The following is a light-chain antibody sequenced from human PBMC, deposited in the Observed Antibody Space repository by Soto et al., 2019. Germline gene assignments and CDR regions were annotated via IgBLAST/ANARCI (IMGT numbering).Light chain of an antibody. CDR1: SSDVGDYNY. CDR3: CSFAGSYTFWV. J-gene: IGLJ3*02. V-gene: IGLV2-11*01. Sequence: QSALTQPRSVSGSPGQSVTISCTGTSSDVGDYNYVSWYQQYPGKAPTLVIYDVSKRPSGVPDRFSCSKSGNTASLTISGLQAEEEADYYCCSFAGSYTFWVFGGGTKLTVL. CDR2: DVS.